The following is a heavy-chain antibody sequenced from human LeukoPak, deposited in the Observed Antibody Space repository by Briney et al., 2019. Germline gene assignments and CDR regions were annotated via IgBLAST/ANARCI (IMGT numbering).Heavy chain of an antibody. D-gene: IGHD5-24*01. V-gene: IGHV4-34*01. Sequence: PSETLSLTCAVYGGSFSGYYWNWIRQPPGKGLEWIGEINHSGSTNYNPSLKSRVTISVDTSKNQFSLKLSSVTAADTAVYYCARGVGYKWGDYRGQGTLVTVSS. CDR2: INHSGST. CDR1: GGSFSGYY. J-gene: IGHJ4*02. CDR3: ARGVGYKWGDY.